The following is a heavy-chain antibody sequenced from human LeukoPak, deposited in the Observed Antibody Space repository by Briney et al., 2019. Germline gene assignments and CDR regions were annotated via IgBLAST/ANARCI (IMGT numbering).Heavy chain of an antibody. Sequence: PGGSLRLSCAASGFTFSSYWMHWVRQAPGKGLVWVSRINSDGSSITYADSVKGRFTISRDNAKNPLYLQMNSLRVEDTAVYYCAREGRVSGYDFDCWGQGTLVTVSS. V-gene: IGHV3-74*03. CDR1: GFTFSSYW. CDR2: INSDGSSI. D-gene: IGHD5-12*01. J-gene: IGHJ4*02. CDR3: AREGRVSGYDFDC.